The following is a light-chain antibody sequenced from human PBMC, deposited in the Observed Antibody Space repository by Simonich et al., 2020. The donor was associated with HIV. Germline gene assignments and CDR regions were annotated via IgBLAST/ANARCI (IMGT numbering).Light chain of an antibody. CDR3: QQYYSTPPA. J-gene: IGKJ1*01. Sequence: DIVMTQSPDSLAVSLGERATINCKSSQSVLYSSNNKNYLAWYNQKPGQPPKLLIYWASTRESGVPDRFSGSGSETDFTLTISSLQAEDVAVYNCQQYYSTPPAFGQGTKVEIK. CDR1: QSVLYSSNNKNY. CDR2: WAS. V-gene: IGKV4-1*01.